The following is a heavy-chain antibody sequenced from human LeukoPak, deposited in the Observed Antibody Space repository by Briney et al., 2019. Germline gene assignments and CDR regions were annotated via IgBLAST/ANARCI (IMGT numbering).Heavy chain of an antibody. J-gene: IGHJ4*02. CDR3: GSGGGWVFDF. D-gene: IGHD6-19*01. CDR2: IKPDGSEK. V-gene: IGHV3-7*02. Sequence: GGSLRLSGAASGFTFSSHWMTWVRQAPGRGLEWAANIKPDGSEKYYVASVKGRYTISRDNTKNSLYLEMNSLRAEDTALYYCGSGGGWVFDFRGQGTAVTVSS. CDR1: GFTFSSHW.